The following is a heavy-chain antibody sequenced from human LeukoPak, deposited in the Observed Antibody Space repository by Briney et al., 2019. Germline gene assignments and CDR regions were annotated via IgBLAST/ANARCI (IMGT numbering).Heavy chain of an antibody. V-gene: IGHV3-21*01. Sequence: GESLRLSCAASGFTFSSYSMNWVRQAPGKGLEWVSSISSSSSYIYYADSVKGRFTISRDNAKNSLYLQMNSLRAEDTAVYYCARLGFGRGLYGMDVWGQGTTVTVSS. J-gene: IGHJ6*02. CDR2: ISSSSSYI. CDR1: GFTFSSYS. D-gene: IGHD3-10*01. CDR3: ARLGFGRGLYGMDV.